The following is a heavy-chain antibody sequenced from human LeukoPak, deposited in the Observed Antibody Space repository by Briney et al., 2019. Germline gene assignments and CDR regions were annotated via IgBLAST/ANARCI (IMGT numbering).Heavy chain of an antibody. Sequence: PSETLSLTCTVSGGSISSYYWSWIRQPPGEGLGWIGYIYYSGSTNYNPSLKSRVTISVDTSKNQFSLRLSSVTAADTAVYYCARDHPRLGSGIPIIWGQGTLVTVSS. V-gene: IGHV4-59*12. CDR3: ARDHPRLGSGIPII. CDR2: IYYSGST. D-gene: IGHD2-15*01. CDR1: GGSISSYY. J-gene: IGHJ4*02.